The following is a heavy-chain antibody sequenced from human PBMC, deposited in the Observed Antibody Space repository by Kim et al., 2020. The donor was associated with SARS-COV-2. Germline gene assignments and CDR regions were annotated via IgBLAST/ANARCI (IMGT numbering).Heavy chain of an antibody. CDR3: ARDGRY. D-gene: IGHD1-1*01. CDR1: GFTFSDYA. Sequence: GGSLRLSCAASGFTFSDYAMYWVRQAPGKGLEWVAVISYDGRNKYYADSVQGRFTISRDNSKKTLYLQMNSLRAEDTAVYYCARDGRYWGQGTLVTVSS. CDR2: ISYDGRNK. J-gene: IGHJ4*02. V-gene: IGHV3-30*04.